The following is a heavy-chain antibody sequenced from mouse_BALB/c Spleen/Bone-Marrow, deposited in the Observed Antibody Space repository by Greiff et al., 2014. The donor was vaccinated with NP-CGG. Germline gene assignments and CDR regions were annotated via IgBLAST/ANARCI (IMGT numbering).Heavy chain of an antibody. Sequence: VQVVESGAELVKPGASVKLSCKASGYTFTSYWMHWVKQRPGPGLEWIGEINPSNGRTNYNEKFKNKATLTVDKSSSTAYMQLSSLTSEDSAVYYCARSGNYYFDYWGQGTTLTVSS. CDR3: ARSGNYYFDY. D-gene: IGHD2-1*01. CDR1: GYTFTSYW. J-gene: IGHJ2*01. V-gene: IGHV1S81*02. CDR2: INPSNGRT.